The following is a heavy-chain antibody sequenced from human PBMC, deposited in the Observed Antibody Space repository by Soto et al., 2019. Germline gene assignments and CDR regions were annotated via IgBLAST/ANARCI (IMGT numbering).Heavy chain of an antibody. D-gene: IGHD2-8*01. CDR2: ISTSGDST. Sequence: RRLCCASAGFTFSSYEMNWVRQAPGKGLEWGSYISTSGDSTYYADSVRGRFTISRDNAENSLNLQMNSLRAEDTAVYYCARNGDNGQYFDCWGQGTLVTVSS. CDR3: ARNGDNGQYFDC. J-gene: IGHJ4*02. V-gene: IGHV3-48*03. CDR1: GFTFSSYE.